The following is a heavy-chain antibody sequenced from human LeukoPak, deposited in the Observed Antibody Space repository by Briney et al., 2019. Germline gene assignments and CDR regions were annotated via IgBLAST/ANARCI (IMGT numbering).Heavy chain of an antibody. CDR1: GFTFSSYG. Sequence: GGSLRLSCAASGFTFSSYGMHWVRQAPGKGLEWVAVIRFDESHRYYAGSVKGRFTISRDNSKNTLFLQMNGLRAEDTALYYCARWDIPTADIDYWGQGTLVTVSS. CDR2: IRFDESHR. D-gene: IGHD6-13*01. CDR3: ARWDIPTADIDY. J-gene: IGHJ4*02. V-gene: IGHV3-33*01.